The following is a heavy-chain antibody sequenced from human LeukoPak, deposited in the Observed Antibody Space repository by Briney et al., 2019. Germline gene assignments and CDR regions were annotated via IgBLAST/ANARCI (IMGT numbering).Heavy chain of an antibody. Sequence: SETLSLTCAAYGGSFSGYYWSWIRQPPGKGLEWIGEINHSGSTNYNPSLKSRVTISVDTSKNQFSLKLSSVTAADTAVYYCARGLGAARPMFDYWGQGTLVTVSS. CDR1: GGSFSGYY. V-gene: IGHV4-34*01. J-gene: IGHJ4*02. CDR3: ARGLGAARPMFDY. D-gene: IGHD6-6*01. CDR2: INHSGST.